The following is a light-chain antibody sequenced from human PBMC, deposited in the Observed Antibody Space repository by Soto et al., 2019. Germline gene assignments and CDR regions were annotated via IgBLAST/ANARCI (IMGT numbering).Light chain of an antibody. CDR3: CSYADTSTLV. CDR1: SSNIGNNY. V-gene: IGLV1-51*02. Sequence: QSVLTQPPSVSAAPGQKVTISCSGSSSNIGNNYISWYQQFPGTAPKLLIYENNKRPSGIPVRFSGSKSGNAASLTISGLQAEDEADYYCCSYADTSTLVFGGGTKVTVL. CDR2: ENN. J-gene: IGLJ2*01.